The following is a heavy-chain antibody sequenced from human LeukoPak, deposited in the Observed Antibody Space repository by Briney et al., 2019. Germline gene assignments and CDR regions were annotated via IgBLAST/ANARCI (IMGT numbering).Heavy chain of an antibody. J-gene: IGHJ4*02. D-gene: IGHD3-16*02. CDR3: ARTPYYDYVRGTYRYELYYFDY. V-gene: IGHV4-39*01. Sequence: PSETLSLTCTVSGGSVSSTSYYWGWIRQPPGKDLEWIGSIYYSGSTFYNPSLESRVTISVDTSKNQVSLKLSSVTAADTAVYYCARTPYYDYVRGTYRYELYYFDYWGQGALVTVSS. CDR1: GGSVSSTSYY. CDR2: IYYSGST.